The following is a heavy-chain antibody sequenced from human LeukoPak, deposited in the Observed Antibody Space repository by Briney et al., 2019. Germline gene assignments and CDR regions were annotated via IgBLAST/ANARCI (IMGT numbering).Heavy chain of an antibody. D-gene: IGHD5-18*01. V-gene: IGHV4-34*01. CDR1: GGSSSGYY. J-gene: IGHJ6*03. CDR3: ARGNGYSSVPYYYYYMDV. Sequence: SETLSLTCAVYGGSSSGYYWSWIRQPPGKGLEWIGEIHHSGSTNYNPSLKSRVTISVDTSKNQFSLKVSSVTAADTAVYYCARGNGYSSVPYYYYYMDVWGKGTTVTVSS. CDR2: IHHSGST.